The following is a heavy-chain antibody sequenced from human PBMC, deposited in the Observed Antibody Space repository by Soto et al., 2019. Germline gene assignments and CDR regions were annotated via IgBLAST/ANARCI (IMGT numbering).Heavy chain of an antibody. V-gene: IGHV4-59*02. CDR3: VRVEVGPDELFYFDS. D-gene: IGHD1-1*01. CDR2: IYHSGGT. J-gene: IGHJ4*02. Sequence: SLTCSVSGGSVNDHYWSWIRQPPGKSLEWVAFIYHSGGTDYSPSLQSRVSLSVDTSKNQFSLRLSSVTAADTAVYFCVRVEVGPDELFYFDSWGQGTLVTVSS. CDR1: GGSVNDHY.